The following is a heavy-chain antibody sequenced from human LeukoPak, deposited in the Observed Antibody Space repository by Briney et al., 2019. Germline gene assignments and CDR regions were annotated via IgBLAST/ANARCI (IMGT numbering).Heavy chain of an antibody. Sequence: GGSLRLSCAASGFTFSSCDMSWVRQAPGKGLEWVSAISGSGGTTYYAASVKGRFTISRDNSKNTLYLQMNSLRAEDTALYYCARAVPSDYWGQGTLVTVST. CDR2: ISGSGGTT. CDR1: GFTFSSCD. J-gene: IGHJ4*02. V-gene: IGHV3-23*01. D-gene: IGHD2-2*01. CDR3: ARAVPSDY.